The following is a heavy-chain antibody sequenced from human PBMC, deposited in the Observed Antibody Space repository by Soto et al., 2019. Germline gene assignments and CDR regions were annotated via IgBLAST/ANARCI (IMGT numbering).Heavy chain of an antibody. V-gene: IGHV1-18*01. Sequence: ASVKVSCKASGYTFTSYGISWVRQAPGQGLEWMGWISAYSGNTNYAQKLQGRVTMTTDTSTSTVYMELRSLRSDDTAVYYCARPADNLWFGELSGAFDIWGQGTMVTVSS. D-gene: IGHD3-10*01. J-gene: IGHJ3*02. CDR3: ARPADNLWFGELSGAFDI. CDR1: GYTFTSYG. CDR2: ISAYSGNT.